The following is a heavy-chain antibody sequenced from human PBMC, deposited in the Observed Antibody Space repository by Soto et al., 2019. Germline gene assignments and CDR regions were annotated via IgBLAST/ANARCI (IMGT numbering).Heavy chain of an antibody. V-gene: IGHV1-18*01. CDR3: ARDRAVAGHNYYYYGMDV. D-gene: IGHD6-19*01. Sequence: QVQLVQSGAEVKKPGASVKVSCKASGYTFTSYGISWVRQAPGQGLEWMGWISAYNGNTNYAQKLQGRVTMTTDTATSTAYMELRSLRSDDTAVYYCARDRAVAGHNYYYYGMDVWGQGTTVTVSS. J-gene: IGHJ6*02. CDR2: ISAYNGNT. CDR1: GYTFTSYG.